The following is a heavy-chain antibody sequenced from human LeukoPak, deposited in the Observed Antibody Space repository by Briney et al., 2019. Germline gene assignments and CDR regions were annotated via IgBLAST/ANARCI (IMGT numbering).Heavy chain of an antibody. J-gene: IGHJ5*02. CDR3: AKDSVPAAFLSWFDP. Sequence: PGGSLRLSCAASGFTFSDYYMSWIRQAPGKGLEWVSYISSSGSTIYYADSVKGRFTISRDNAKNSLYLQMNSLRAEDTALYYCAKDSVPAAFLSWFDPWGQGTLVTVSS. D-gene: IGHD2-2*01. V-gene: IGHV3-11*01. CDR2: ISSSGSTI. CDR1: GFTFSDYY.